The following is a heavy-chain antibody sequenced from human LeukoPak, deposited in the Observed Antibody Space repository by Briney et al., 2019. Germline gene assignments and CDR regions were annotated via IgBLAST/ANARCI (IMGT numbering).Heavy chain of an antibody. V-gene: IGHV3-23*01. CDR2: ISGSGGST. D-gene: IGHD1-26*01. CDR1: GFTFSSYA. J-gene: IGHJ3*02. CDR3: ARDYRLPVAWDPDAFDI. Sequence: GGSLRLSCAASGFTFSSYAMSWVRQAPGKGLEWVSAISGSGGSTYYADSVKGRFTISRDNSKNTLYLQMNSLRAEDTAVYYCARDYRLPVAWDPDAFDIWGQGTMVTVSS.